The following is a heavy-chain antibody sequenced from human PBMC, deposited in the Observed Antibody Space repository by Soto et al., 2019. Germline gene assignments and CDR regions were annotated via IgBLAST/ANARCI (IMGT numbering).Heavy chain of an antibody. V-gene: IGHV5-51*01. J-gene: IGHJ6*02. CDR1: GYSFTSYW. Sequence: GESLKISCKGSGYSFTSYWIGWVRQMPGKGLEWMGIIYPGDSDTRYSPSFQGQVTISADKSISTAYLQWSSLKASDTAMYYCARVGGYCSGGSCYRYYYYGMDVWGQGTTVTVSS. CDR3: ARVGGYCSGGSCYRYYYYGMDV. CDR2: IYPGDSDT. D-gene: IGHD2-15*01.